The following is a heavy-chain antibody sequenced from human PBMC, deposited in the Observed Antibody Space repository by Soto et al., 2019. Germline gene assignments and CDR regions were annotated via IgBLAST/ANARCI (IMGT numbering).Heavy chain of an antibody. D-gene: IGHD1-26*01. Sequence: QITLKESGPTLVKPTQTLTLTCTFSGFSLTTDRVGVCWIRQPPGEALEWLAVIYWDDSKTYRPSLESRLTITKDTSKKQVALTMTNMDSLDTATYYCAHAYGGRSLYWGQGTLVTVPS. J-gene: IGHJ4*02. V-gene: IGHV2-5*02. CDR2: IYWDDSK. CDR1: GFSLTTDRVG. CDR3: AHAYGGRSLY.